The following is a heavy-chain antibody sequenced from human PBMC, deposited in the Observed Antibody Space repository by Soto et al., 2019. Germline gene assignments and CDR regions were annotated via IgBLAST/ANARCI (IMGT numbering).Heavy chain of an antibody. CDR3: TRLYGDYRNYYYGMDV. D-gene: IGHD4-17*01. CDR1: GFTFSGSA. J-gene: IGHJ6*02. V-gene: IGHV3-73*01. Sequence: EVQLVESGGGLVQPGGSLKLSCAASGFTFSGSAMHCVRQASGKGLEWVGRIRSKANSYATAYAASVKGRFTISRDDSKNTAYLQMNSLKTEDTAVYYCTRLYGDYRNYYYGMDVCGQGTTVTVSS. CDR2: IRSKANSYAT.